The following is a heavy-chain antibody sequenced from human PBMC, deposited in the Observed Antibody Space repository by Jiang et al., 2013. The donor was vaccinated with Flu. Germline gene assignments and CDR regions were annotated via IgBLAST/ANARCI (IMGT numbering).Heavy chain of an antibody. CDR1: GFTFSSYG. CDR3: ASEGSGSRGGMDV. D-gene: IGHD3-10*01. J-gene: IGHJ6*02. CDR2: IWYDGSNK. Sequence: RLSCAASGFTFSSYGMHWVRQAPGKGLEWVAVIWYDGSNKYYADSVKGRFTISRDNSKNTLYLQMNSLRAEDTAVYYCASEGSGSRGGMDVWGQGTTVTVSS. V-gene: IGHV3-33*01.